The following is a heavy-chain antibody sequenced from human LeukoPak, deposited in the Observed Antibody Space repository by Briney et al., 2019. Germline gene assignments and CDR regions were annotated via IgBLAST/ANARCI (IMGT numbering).Heavy chain of an antibody. CDR3: ATARNFRFEY. CDR2: MNGEGTTI. V-gene: IGHV3-74*01. CDR1: GPTFGTTW. J-gene: IGHJ4*02. D-gene: IGHD1-7*01. Sequence: GGSLRLSCATSGPTFGTTWMHWVRQAPGKGLMWVSRMNGEGTTIDYADSVKGRFTVSRDYAKNTLFLQMNNLRTEDTALYFCATARNFRFEYWGQGSLVIVSA.